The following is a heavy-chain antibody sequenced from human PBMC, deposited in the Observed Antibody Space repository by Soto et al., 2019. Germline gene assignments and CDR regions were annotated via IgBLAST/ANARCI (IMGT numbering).Heavy chain of an antibody. CDR1: GVSVSSGSYY. Sequence: QVQLQESGPGLVKPSETLSLTCTVSGVSVSSGSYYWSWIRQPPGKGLEWIGYLYYSVNTNYNPSLKRRVTISGDMSNNQFSLKLSSVTAADTAVYYCARVVYDAFDMWGQGTMVTVSS. J-gene: IGHJ3*02. CDR3: ARVVYDAFDM. V-gene: IGHV4-61*01. D-gene: IGHD6-6*01. CDR2: LYYSVNT.